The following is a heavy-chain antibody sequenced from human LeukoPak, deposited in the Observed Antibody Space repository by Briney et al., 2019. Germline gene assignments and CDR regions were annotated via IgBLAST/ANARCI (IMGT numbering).Heavy chain of an antibody. CDR2: ISSSSGYI. V-gene: IGHV3-21*01. D-gene: IGHD2-15*01. Sequence: PGGSLRLSCAASGFTFSSYSMNWVRQAPGKGLEWVSSISSSSGYIYYADSVKGRFTISRDNAKNSLYLQMNSLRAEDTAVYYCARDPNGGSYLSNWGQGTLVTVSS. CDR3: ARDPNGGSYLSN. CDR1: GFTFSSYS. J-gene: IGHJ4*02.